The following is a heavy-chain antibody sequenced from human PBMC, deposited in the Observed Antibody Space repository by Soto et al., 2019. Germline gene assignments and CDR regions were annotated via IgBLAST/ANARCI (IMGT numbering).Heavy chain of an antibody. CDR1: GFTFSSYA. D-gene: IGHD3-10*01. J-gene: IGHJ3*02. Sequence: GGSLRLSCAASGFTFSSYAMSWVRQAPGKGLEWVSAISGSGGSTYYADSVKGRFTISRDNSKNTLYLQMNSLRAEDTAVYYCAKDYYGSGSYGRDAFDIWGQGTMVTVSS. CDR3: AKDYYGSGSYGRDAFDI. V-gene: IGHV3-23*01. CDR2: ISGSGGST.